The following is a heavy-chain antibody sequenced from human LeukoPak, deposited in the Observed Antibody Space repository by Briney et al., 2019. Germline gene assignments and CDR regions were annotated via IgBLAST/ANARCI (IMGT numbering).Heavy chain of an antibody. CDR2: IRSKANSYAT. V-gene: IGHV3-73*01. Sequence: GGSLRPSCAASGFTFSGSAMHWVRQASGKGLEWVGRIRSKANSYATAYAASVKGRFTISRDDSKNTAYLQMNSLKTEDTAVYYCTRLLDDYYGSGSYGDDYWGQGTLVTVSS. CDR1: GFTFSGSA. D-gene: IGHD3-10*01. CDR3: TRLLDDYYGSGSYGDDY. J-gene: IGHJ4*02.